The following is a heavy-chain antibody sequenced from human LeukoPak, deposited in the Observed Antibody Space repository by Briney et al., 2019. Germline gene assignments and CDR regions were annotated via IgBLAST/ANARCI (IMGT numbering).Heavy chain of an antibody. CDR3: ARHSRLGYGGYENAFDI. Sequence: PSETLSLTCTVSGGSISSDSYYWDWIRQPPGKGLEWIGDFYYSGSTYYNPSLKSRVAISVDTSKNQFSLKLTSVTAADTAVYYCARHSRLGYGGYENAFDIWGQGTMVTVSS. CDR2: FYYSGST. CDR1: GGSISSDSYY. V-gene: IGHV4-39*01. J-gene: IGHJ3*02. D-gene: IGHD5-12*01.